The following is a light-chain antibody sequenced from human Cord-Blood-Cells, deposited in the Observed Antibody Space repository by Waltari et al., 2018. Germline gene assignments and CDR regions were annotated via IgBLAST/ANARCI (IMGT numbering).Light chain of an antibody. J-gene: IGKJ1*01. Sequence: DIQMTQSPSSLSASVGDRVTITCRASQSISSYLNWYQQKPGKAPKLLIYAASSLQSGVPSRFSGSGSETDFTLAISSLQPEDFAPYYCQQSYSTPRTFGQGTKVEIK. CDR1: QSISSY. V-gene: IGKV1-39*01. CDR2: AAS. CDR3: QQSYSTPRT.